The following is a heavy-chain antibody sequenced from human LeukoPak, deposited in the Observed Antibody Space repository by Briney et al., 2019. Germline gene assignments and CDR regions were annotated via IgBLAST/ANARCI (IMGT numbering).Heavy chain of an antibody. J-gene: IGHJ6*03. CDR1: GGSFSGYY. V-gene: IGHV4-34*01. CDR2: INHSGST. Sequence: PSETLSLTCAVYGGSFSGYYWSWIRQPPGKGLEWIGEINHSGSTNYNPSLKSRVTISVDTSKNQFSLKLSSVTAADTAVYYCASPPIFEVVPLRRYYYYMDVWGKGTTVTVSS. CDR3: ASPPIFEVVPLRRYYYYMDV. D-gene: IGHD3-3*01.